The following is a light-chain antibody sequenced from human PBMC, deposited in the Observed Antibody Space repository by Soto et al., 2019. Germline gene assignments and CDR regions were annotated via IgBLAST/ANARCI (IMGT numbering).Light chain of an antibody. CDR3: QQYNNWPPWT. CDR1: QSVSSN. CDR2: GAS. J-gene: IGKJ1*01. Sequence: EIVMTQSPATLSVSPGERATLSCRASQSVSSNLAWYQQKPGQAPRLLIYGASTRATGIPARFSGSGSGTEFTLTISSLQSEDFAVYSCQQYNNWPPWTFGQGTKVE. V-gene: IGKV3-15*01.